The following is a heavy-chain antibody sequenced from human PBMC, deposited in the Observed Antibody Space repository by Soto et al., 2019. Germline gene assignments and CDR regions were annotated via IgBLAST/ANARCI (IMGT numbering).Heavy chain of an antibody. Sequence: QVQLVQSGAEVKKPGSSVKVSCKASGGTFSSYAISWVRQAPGQGLEWMGGIIPIFGTANYAQKFQGRVKVXAXASTSTAYMELSSLRSEDTAVYYCARGVAAPWDFDLWGRGTLVTVSS. D-gene: IGHD6-19*01. J-gene: IGHJ2*01. CDR2: IIPIFGTA. CDR3: ARGVAAPWDFDL. V-gene: IGHV1-69*12. CDR1: GGTFSSYA.